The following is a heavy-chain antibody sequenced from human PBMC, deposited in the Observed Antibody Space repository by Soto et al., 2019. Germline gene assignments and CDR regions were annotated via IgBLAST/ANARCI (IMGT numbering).Heavy chain of an antibody. D-gene: IGHD3-22*01. Sequence: EVQLLDSGGGLVQPGGSLRLSCAASGFTFSSDAMSWVRQAPGKGLEWVSTISGSGDSTYYADSVKGRFTISRDNSKNTLYLQMNSLRAEDTALYYCAKVFYDSSGRYFDYWGQGTLVTVSS. CDR1: GFTFSSDA. CDR3: AKVFYDSSGRYFDY. V-gene: IGHV3-23*01. CDR2: ISGSGDST. J-gene: IGHJ4*02.